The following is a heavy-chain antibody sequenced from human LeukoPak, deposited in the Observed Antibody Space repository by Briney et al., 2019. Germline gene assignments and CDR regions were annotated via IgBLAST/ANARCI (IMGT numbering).Heavy chain of an antibody. CDR3: ARDDSGRSTDYYYYMEV. D-gene: IGHD6-19*01. Sequence: ASVKVSCKASGYTVTSYGISWVRQAPGQGLEWMGWISAYNCNTNYAQTPQRRVTITTDTSTSKPYMELRSLRSDDTAVYSCARDDSGRSTDYYYYMEVWGKGTTVTVSS. J-gene: IGHJ6*03. CDR1: GYTVTSYG. V-gene: IGHV1-18*01. CDR2: ISAYNCNT.